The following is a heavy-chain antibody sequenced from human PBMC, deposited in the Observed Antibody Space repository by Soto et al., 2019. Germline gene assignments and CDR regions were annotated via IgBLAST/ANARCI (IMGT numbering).Heavy chain of an antibody. CDR1: GGSISSGGYY. V-gene: IGHV4-31*03. J-gene: IGHJ3*02. CDR3: AGMCGPDSSSWYRSDAFDI. CDR2: IYYSGST. Sequence: SETLSLTCTVSGGSISSGGYYWSWIRQHPGKGLEWIGYIYYSGSTYYNPSLKSRVTISVDTSKNQFSLKLSSVTAADTAVYYCAGMCGPDSSSWYRSDAFDIWGQGTMVTVSS. D-gene: IGHD6-13*01.